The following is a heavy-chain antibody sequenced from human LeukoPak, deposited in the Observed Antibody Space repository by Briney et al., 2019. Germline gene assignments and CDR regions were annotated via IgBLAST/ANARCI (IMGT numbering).Heavy chain of an antibody. Sequence: GGSLRLSCAASGFTLSSYAMSWVRQAPGKGLEWVSAISVSGNTYHADSVMGRFTISRDSSKNTLYLQMNRLRAEDAGVYYCAKAPVTTCSGAYCYPFDYWGQGALVAVSS. V-gene: IGHV3-23*01. D-gene: IGHD2-21*01. CDR2: ISVSGNT. J-gene: IGHJ4*02. CDR1: GFTLSSYA. CDR3: AKAPVTTCSGAYCYPFDY.